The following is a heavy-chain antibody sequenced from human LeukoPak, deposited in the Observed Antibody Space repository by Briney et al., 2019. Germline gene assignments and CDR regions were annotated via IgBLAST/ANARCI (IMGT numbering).Heavy chain of an antibody. CDR2: ISYSGST. CDR1: GGSISTSSYY. V-gene: IGHV4-39*01. Sequence: PSETLSLTCTVSGGSISTSSYYWGWIRQPPGKGLEWIGSISYSGSTYYNPSLKSRVTISVDTSKNQFSLKLGSVTAADTAVYYCARHRDTAGMDAWGQGTTVTVSS. D-gene: IGHD5-24*01. J-gene: IGHJ6*02. CDR3: ARHRDTAGMDA.